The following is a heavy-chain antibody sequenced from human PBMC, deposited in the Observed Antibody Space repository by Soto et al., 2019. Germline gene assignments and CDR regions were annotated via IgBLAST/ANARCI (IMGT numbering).Heavy chain of an antibody. J-gene: IGHJ4*02. CDR1: GGTFSSYA. D-gene: IGHD3-3*01. Sequence: SEKLSCKASGGTFSSYAISCVRQAPGQGLEWMGGIIPIFGTANYAHKFQGRVTITADKSTSTAYMELRSLSSEDKAVYYCQGKADFWSGPGRYWGQGSLVTVSS. CDR3: QGKADFWSGPGRY. V-gene: IGHV1-69*06. CDR2: IIPIFGTA.